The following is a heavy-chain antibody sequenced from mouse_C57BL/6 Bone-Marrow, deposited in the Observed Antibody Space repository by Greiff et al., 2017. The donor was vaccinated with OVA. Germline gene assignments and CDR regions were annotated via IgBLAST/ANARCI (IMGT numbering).Heavy chain of an antibody. V-gene: IGHV3-6*01. CDR2: ISYDGSN. J-gene: IGHJ3*01. Sequence: EVKLQESGPGLVKPSQSLSLTCSVTGYSITRGYYWNWIRQFPGNKLEWMGYISYDGSNNYNPSLKNRISITRDTSKNQFFLKLNSVTTEDTATYYCAREGIYGSPWFAYWGQGTLVTVSA. CDR3: AREGIYGSPWFAY. D-gene: IGHD2-2*01. CDR1: GYSITRGYY.